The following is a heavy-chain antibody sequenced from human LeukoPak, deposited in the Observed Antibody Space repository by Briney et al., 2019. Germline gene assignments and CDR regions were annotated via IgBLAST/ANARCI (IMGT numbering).Heavy chain of an antibody. CDR1: GYTFTGYY. CDR2: ISPKRGGN. CDR3: AREFVNVWGSYRYLGY. J-gene: IGHJ4*02. V-gene: IGHV1-2*02. D-gene: IGHD3-16*02. Sequence: ASVKVSCKASGYTFTGYYMHWVQQAPGQGLEWMGWISPKRGGNKYEQQLQGRVTMTRDTSISTAYMEVSRLRSDDTAVYYCAREFVNVWGSYRYLGYWGQGTLVTVSS.